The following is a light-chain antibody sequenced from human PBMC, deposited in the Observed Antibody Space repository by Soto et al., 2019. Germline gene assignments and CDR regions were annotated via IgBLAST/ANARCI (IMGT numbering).Light chain of an antibody. CDR3: QQYASSWT. J-gene: IGKJ1*01. CDR2: GAS. CDR1: QSISNSY. Sequence: IVLTQSPGTLSLSPGERGTLSCRASQSISNSYLAWYRQKPGQAPRLLIYGASTRATGIPDRFSGSGSGTDFTLTISGLQPEDFAVYYCQQYASSWTFGQGPKVDIK. V-gene: IGKV3-20*01.